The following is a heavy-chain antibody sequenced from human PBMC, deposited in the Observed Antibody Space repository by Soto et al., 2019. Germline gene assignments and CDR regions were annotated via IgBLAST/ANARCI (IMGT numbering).Heavy chain of an antibody. V-gene: IGHV1-18*01. D-gene: IGHD2-8*01. Sequence: QVPLVQSGTEVKKPGASVKVSCKASGYTFTSYGISWVRQAPGQGLEWMGWISAYNGNTNYAQKLQGRVTMTTDTSTSTAYMELRSLRSDDTAVYYCARQGYCTNGVCHYYYYGMDVWGQGTTVTVSS. CDR1: GYTFTSYG. CDR2: ISAYNGNT. J-gene: IGHJ6*02. CDR3: ARQGYCTNGVCHYYYYGMDV.